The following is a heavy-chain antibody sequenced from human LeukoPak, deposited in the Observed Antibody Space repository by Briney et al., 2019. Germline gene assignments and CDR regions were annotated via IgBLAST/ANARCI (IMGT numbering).Heavy chain of an antibody. Sequence: GGSLRLSCAASGFTFSGSAMHWVRQASGKGLEWVGRIRSKANSYATVYAASVKGRFTISRDDSKNTAYLQMNSLKTEDTAVYYCTIAAAETYFDYWGQGTLVTVSS. CDR1: GFTFSGSA. CDR3: TIAAAETYFDY. D-gene: IGHD6-13*01. CDR2: IRSKANSYAT. V-gene: IGHV3-73*01. J-gene: IGHJ4*02.